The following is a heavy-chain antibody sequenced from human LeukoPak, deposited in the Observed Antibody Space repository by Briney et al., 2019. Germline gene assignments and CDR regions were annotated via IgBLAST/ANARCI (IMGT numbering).Heavy chain of an antibody. CDR1: GYTFTGYY. V-gene: IGHV1-2*02. J-gene: IGHJ4*02. CDR3: AREADWGLDN. Sequence: ASVKVSCKAPGYTFTGYYIHWVRQAPGQGLEWMGWINPDSGGTNYAQKFQGRVTMTRDTSISTAYMELRRLTSDDTATYYCAREADWGLDNWGQGTLVTVSS. D-gene: IGHD7-27*01. CDR2: INPDSGGT.